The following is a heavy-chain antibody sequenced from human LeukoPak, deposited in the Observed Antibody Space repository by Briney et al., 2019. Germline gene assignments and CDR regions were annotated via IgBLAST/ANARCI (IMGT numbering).Heavy chain of an antibody. V-gene: IGHV3-48*01. CDR3: ARDRPIGTPPGYFDY. D-gene: IGHD2-15*01. J-gene: IGHJ4*02. Sequence: SGGSLRLSCAASGFSFSSYSMNCVRQAPGKGLEWGSYSSSSSSTIYYADSVKGRFTISRDNAKNSLYLQMNSLRAEDTAVYYCARDRPIGTPPGYFDYWGQGTLVTVSS. CDR1: GFSFSSYS. CDR2: SSSSSSTI.